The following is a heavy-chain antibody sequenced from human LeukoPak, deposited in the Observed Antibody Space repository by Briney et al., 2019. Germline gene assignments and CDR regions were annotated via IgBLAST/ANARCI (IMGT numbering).Heavy chain of an antibody. D-gene: IGHD1-26*01. CDR1: GGTFSSYA. Sequence: GSSVKVSCKASGGTFSSYAISWVRQAPGQGLEWVGGIIPIFGTANYAQKFQGRVTITADESTSTAYMELSSQRSEDTAVYYCASRVSGSYYENWFDPWGQGTLVTVSS. J-gene: IGHJ5*02. CDR2: IIPIFGTA. CDR3: ASRVSGSYYENWFDP. V-gene: IGHV1-69*01.